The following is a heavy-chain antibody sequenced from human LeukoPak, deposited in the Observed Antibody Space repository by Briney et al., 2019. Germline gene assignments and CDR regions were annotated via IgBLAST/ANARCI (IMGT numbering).Heavy chain of an antibody. D-gene: IGHD6-6*01. Sequence: SVKVSCKASGGTFSSYTISWVRQAPGQGLEWMGRIIPTLGIANYAQKFQGRVTITADKSTSTAYMELSSLRSEDTAVYYCARDGQQLVRFLYWGQGTLVTVSS. CDR3: ARDGQQLVRFLY. CDR2: IIPTLGIA. V-gene: IGHV1-69*04. CDR1: GGTFSSYT. J-gene: IGHJ4*02.